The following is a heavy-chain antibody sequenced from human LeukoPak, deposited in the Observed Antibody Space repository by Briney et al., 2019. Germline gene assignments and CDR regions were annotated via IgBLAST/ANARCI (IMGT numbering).Heavy chain of an antibody. D-gene: IGHD6-13*01. CDR1: GGSISSGGYS. CDR3: ARERNSIAAAGTLWYFDL. CDR2: IYHSGST. J-gene: IGHJ2*01. Sequence: SQTLSLTCAVSGGSISSGGYSWSWIRQPPGKGLEWIGYIYHSGSTYYNPSLKSRVTISVDTSKNQFSLKLSSVTAADTAVYYCARERNSIAAAGTLWYFDLWGRGTLVTVSS. V-gene: IGHV4-30-2*01.